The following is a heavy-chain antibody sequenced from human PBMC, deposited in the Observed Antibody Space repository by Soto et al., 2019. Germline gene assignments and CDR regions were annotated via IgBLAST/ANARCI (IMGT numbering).Heavy chain of an antibody. CDR3: ARVGFRGRFGDLSDWDP. CDR2: FYSGGGR. D-gene: IGHD3-10*01. CDR1: GMTVSTNY. V-gene: IGHV3-53*01. J-gene: IGHJ5*02. Sequence: GGSLRLSCAASGMTVSTNYMSWVRQAPGKGLEWVAIFYSGGGRYYADSVKGRFTISRDNSKNTLSLQMHSLRVEDTAVYYCARVGFRGRFGDLSDWDPWGPGTLVTVSS.